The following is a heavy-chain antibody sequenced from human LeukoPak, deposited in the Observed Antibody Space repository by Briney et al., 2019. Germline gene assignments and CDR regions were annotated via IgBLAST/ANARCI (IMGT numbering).Heavy chain of an antibody. D-gene: IGHD3-16*01. CDR3: ARGGGLDV. Sequence: PGGSLRLSCAASGFTFSNYWMTWVRQAPGKGLEWVANIKQDGSKKNYVDSAKGRFTISRDNAKNSLYLQMNSLRAEDTAVYFCARGGGLDVWGQGATVTVSS. CDR1: GFTFSNYW. CDR2: IKQDGSKK. J-gene: IGHJ6*02. V-gene: IGHV3-7*03.